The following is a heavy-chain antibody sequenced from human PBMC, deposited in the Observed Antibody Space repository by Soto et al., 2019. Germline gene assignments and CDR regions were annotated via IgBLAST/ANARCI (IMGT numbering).Heavy chain of an antibody. V-gene: IGHV3-21*01. CDR1: GFTFSSYS. J-gene: IGHJ5*02. D-gene: IGHD1-26*01. Sequence: PGESLRLSCAASGFTFSSYSMNWVRQAPGKGLEWVSSISSSSSYIYYADSVKGRFTISRDNAKNSLYLQMNSLRAEDTAVYYCASYSGSYGWFDPWGQGTLVTVSS. CDR2: ISSSSSYI. CDR3: ASYSGSYGWFDP.